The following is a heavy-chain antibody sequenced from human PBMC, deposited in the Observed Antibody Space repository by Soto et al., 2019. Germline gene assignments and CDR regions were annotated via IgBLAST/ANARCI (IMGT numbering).Heavy chain of an antibody. CDR1: GFTFSSYG. CDR3: TTDPHSTGTKY. V-gene: IGHV3-33*01. Sequence: GGSLRLSCAASGFTFSSYGMHWVRQAPGKGLEWVAVIWYDGSNKYYADSVKGRFTISRDNSKNTLYLQMNSLKTEDTAVYYCTTDPHSTGTKYWGQGTLVTVSS. D-gene: IGHD1-1*01. CDR2: IWYDGSNK. J-gene: IGHJ4*02.